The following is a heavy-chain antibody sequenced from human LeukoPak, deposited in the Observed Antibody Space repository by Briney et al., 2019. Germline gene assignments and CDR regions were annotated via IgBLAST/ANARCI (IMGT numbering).Heavy chain of an antibody. J-gene: IGHJ4*02. CDR3: ALSSSWYYFDY. V-gene: IGHV3-21*01. CDR2: ISSSSSYI. D-gene: IGHD6-13*01. Sequence: GGSLRLSCAASGFTVSSYSMNWVRQAPGKGLEWVSSISSSSSYIYYADSVKGRFTISRDNAKNSLYLQMNSLRAEDTAVYYCALSSSWYYFDYWGQGTLVTVSS. CDR1: GFTVSSYS.